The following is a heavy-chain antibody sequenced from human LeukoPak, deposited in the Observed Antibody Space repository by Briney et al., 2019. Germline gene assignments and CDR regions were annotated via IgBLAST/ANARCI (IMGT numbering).Heavy chain of an antibody. Sequence: GGSLRLSCAASGFTFSSYEMNWVRQAPGKGLEWVSYISASGGTIKYADSVKGRFTISRDNAKNSLYLHLNSLRVEDTAFYYCARGDGGYYYGMDVWGQGTTVTVS. V-gene: IGHV3-48*03. D-gene: IGHD3-3*01. CDR2: ISASGGTI. CDR1: GFTFSSYE. CDR3: ARGDGGYYYGMDV. J-gene: IGHJ6*02.